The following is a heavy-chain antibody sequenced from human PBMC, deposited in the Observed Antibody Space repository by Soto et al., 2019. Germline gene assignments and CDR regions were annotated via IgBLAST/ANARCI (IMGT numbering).Heavy chain of an antibody. CDR2: IIPIFGTA. CDR3: ASVSAAAGNNWFDP. V-gene: IGHV1-69*13. Sequence: ASVKVSCKASGGTFSSYAISWVRQAPGQGLEWMGGIIPIFGTANYAQKFQGRVTITADESTSTAYMELSSLRSEDTAVYYCASVSAAAGNNWFDPWGQGTLVTVSS. D-gene: IGHD6-13*01. CDR1: GGTFSSYA. J-gene: IGHJ5*02.